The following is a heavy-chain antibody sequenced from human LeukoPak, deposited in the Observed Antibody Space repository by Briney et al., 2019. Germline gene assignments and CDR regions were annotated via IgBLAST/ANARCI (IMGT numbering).Heavy chain of an antibody. CDR2: ISYDGSNK. J-gene: IGHJ3*02. V-gene: IGHV3-30-3*01. CDR1: GFTFSSYA. CDR3: AREELQYFDI. Sequence: GGSLRLSCAASGFTFSSYAMHWVRQAPGKGLEWVAVISYDGSNKYYADSVKGRFTISRDNSKNTLYLQMNSLRAEDTAVYYCAREELQYFDIWGQRTMVAVSS. D-gene: IGHD1-26*01.